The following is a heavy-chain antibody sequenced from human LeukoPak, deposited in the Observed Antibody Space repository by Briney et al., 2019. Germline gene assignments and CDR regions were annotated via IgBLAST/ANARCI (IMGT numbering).Heavy chain of an antibody. CDR3: TRDPRHFDS. CDR1: GFTFSDSY. Sequence: GGSLRLSCAASGFTFSDSYMTWVRQAPGKGVEWVAYISGSGHDINYSDSVKGRFTISRDNAKNSLYLQMSSLGVEDTAVYYCTRDPRHFDSCGQGTLVTVSS. D-gene: IGHD6-6*01. V-gene: IGHV3-11*04. J-gene: IGHJ5*01. CDR2: ISGSGHDI.